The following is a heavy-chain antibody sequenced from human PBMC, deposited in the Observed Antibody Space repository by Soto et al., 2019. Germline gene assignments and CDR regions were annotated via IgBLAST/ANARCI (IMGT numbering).Heavy chain of an antibody. CDR3: ARASTTLVVVAAKDY. V-gene: IGHV3-30*03. J-gene: IGHJ4*02. D-gene: IGHD2-15*01. CDR1: GFTFSRFG. Sequence: GGSLRLSCAASGFTFSRFGIHWVRQAPGKGLQWVATISHDGSDTYYADSVKGRFTISRDNSQNTLYLQMNSLRAEDTAVYYCARASTTLVVVAAKDYWGQGTLVTVSS. CDR2: ISHDGSDT.